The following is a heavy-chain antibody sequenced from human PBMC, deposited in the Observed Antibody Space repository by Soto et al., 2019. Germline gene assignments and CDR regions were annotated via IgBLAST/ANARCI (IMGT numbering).Heavy chain of an antibody. V-gene: IGHV5-51*01. J-gene: IGHJ4*02. D-gene: IGHD6-13*01. Sequence: PGEALKISCKGSGYSFTSYWIGWVRQMPGKGLEWMGIIYPGDSDTRYSPSFQGQVTISADKSISTAYLQWSSLKASDTAMYYCARFESVGVAAGTIDYWSQGSLVTLSS. CDR2: IYPGDSDT. CDR1: GYSFTSYW. CDR3: ARFESVGVAAGTIDY.